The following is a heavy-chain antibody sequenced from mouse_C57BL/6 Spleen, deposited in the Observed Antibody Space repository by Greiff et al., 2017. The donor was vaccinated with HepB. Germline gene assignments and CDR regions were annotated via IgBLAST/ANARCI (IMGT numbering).Heavy chain of an antibody. D-gene: IGHD1-1*01. CDR3: ASITTVVRYAMDY. CDR2: INPNYGTT. J-gene: IGHJ4*01. Sequence: LVEPGASVKISCKASGYSFTDYNMNWVKQSNGKSLEWIGVINPNYGTTSYNQKFKGKATLTVDQSSSTAYMQLNSLTSEDSAVYYCASITTVVRYAMDYWGQGTSVTVSS. CDR1: GYSFTDYN. V-gene: IGHV1-39*01.